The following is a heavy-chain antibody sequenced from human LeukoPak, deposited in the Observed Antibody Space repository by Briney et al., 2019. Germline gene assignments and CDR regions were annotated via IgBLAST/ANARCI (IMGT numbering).Heavy chain of an antibody. J-gene: IGHJ5*02. CDR3: ARVVRGAVTSNCFDP. D-gene: IGHD4-17*01. CDR2: ISNSGTT. CDR1: GDSINDYC. V-gene: IGHV4-59*01. Sequence: SETLSLTCTVSGDSINDYCWTWIRQAPGKGLEWRGYISNSGTTDYNPSLKSRVTMSVDTSKNEFSLKVTSVTAADTAMYYCARVVRGAVTSNCFDPWGQGTLVTVSS.